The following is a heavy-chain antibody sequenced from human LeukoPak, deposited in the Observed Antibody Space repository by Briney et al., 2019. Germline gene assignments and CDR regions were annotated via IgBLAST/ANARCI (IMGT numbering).Heavy chain of an antibody. V-gene: IGHV4-59*01. CDR3: AKTYSYVSGTYYFDS. J-gene: IGHJ4*02. Sequence: SETLSLTCSVSGGSISSYYWSWIRQPPGKGLEWIGYIYYTGNTNYNPSLESRVTMSVDTSKTQFSLKLSSVTAADTAVYYCAKTYSYVSGTYYFDSWGQGTLVTVSS. D-gene: IGHD3-10*01. CDR2: IYYTGNT. CDR1: GGSISSYY.